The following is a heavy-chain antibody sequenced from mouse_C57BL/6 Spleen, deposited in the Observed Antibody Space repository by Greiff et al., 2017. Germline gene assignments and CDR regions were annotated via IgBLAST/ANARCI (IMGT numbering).Heavy chain of an antibody. Sequence: VQLQQSGPELVKPGASVKIPCKASGYTFTDYNMDWVKQSHGKSLEWIGDINPNNGGTIYNQKFKGKATLTVDKSSSTAYMELRSLTSEDTAVYYCARGDYGSSYAWFAYWGQGTLVTVSA. CDR2: INPNNGGT. CDR3: ARGDYGSSYAWFAY. V-gene: IGHV1-18*01. D-gene: IGHD1-1*01. J-gene: IGHJ3*01. CDR1: GYTFTDYN.